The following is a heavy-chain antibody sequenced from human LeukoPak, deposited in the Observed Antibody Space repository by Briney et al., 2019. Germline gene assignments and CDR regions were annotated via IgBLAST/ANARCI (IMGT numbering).Heavy chain of an antibody. CDR1: GFTFSSYD. J-gene: IGHJ4*02. CDR3: ARAGDGDNSLDY. D-gene: IGHD5-24*01. CDR2: IGTAGDA. Sequence: PGGSLRLSCAASGFTFSSYDMHWVRQATGKGLEWVSAIGTAGDAYYPGSVKGRFTISRENAKNSLYLQMNSLRAGDTAVYDCARAGDGDNSLDYWGQGTLVTVSS. V-gene: IGHV3-13*01.